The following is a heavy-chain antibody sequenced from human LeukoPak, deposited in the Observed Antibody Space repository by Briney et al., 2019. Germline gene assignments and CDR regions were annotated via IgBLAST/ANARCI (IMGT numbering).Heavy chain of an antibody. J-gene: IGHJ5*02. CDR2: IYPGDSAA. D-gene: IGHD5-24*01. V-gene: IGHV5-51*01. Sequence: ESLNFSCKGSGYSFTSYWIAWVRQMPGKGLEWMGFIYPGDSAARYSTSFRGQATTAAEKTITTAYVQWSSLKASDTAMYNCVRHSIPGDQLKYNWFGPWGQGTLVTVSS. CDR1: GYSFTSYW. CDR3: VRHSIPGDQLKYNWFGP.